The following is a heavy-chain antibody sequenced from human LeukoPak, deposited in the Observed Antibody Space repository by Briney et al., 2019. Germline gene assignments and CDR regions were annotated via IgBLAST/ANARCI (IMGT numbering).Heavy chain of an antibody. V-gene: IGHV4-59*08. CDR2: IYYSGST. Sequence: SETLSLTCTVSGGSISSYYWSWIRQPPGKGLEWIGYIYYSGSTNYNPSLKSRVTISVDTSKNQFSLKLSSVTAADTAVYYCARFRRGYSYGYPDYWGHGTLVTVSS. J-gene: IGHJ4*01. CDR3: ARFRRGYSYGYPDY. D-gene: IGHD5-18*01. CDR1: GGSISSYY.